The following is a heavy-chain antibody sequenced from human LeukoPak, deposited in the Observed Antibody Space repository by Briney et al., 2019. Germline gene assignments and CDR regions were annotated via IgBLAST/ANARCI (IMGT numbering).Heavy chain of an antibody. CDR1: RFTFSSYW. D-gene: IGHD4-17*01. J-gene: IGHJ4*02. Sequence: GGSLRLSCAASRFTFSSYWMSWVRQAPGKGLEWVANIKQDGSEKYYVDSVRGRFTISRDNAQNSLYLQMNSLRAEDTAVYYCTRGSYGDYGYWGQGTLVTVSS. V-gene: IGHV3-7*01. CDR2: IKQDGSEK. CDR3: TRGSYGDYGY.